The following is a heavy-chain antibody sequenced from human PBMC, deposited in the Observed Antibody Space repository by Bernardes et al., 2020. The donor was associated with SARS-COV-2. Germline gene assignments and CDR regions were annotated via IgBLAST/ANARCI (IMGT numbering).Heavy chain of an antibody. CDR3: AGGDYYGSGSYPDY. Sequence: SVKVSCKASGFTFTSSAMQWVRQARGQRLEWIGWIVVGSGNTNYAQKFQERVTITRDMSTSTAYMELSSLRSEDTAVYYCAGGDYYGSGSYPDYWGQGTLVTVSS. CDR2: IVVGSGNT. V-gene: IGHV1-58*02. D-gene: IGHD3-10*01. CDR1: GFTFTSSA. J-gene: IGHJ4*02.